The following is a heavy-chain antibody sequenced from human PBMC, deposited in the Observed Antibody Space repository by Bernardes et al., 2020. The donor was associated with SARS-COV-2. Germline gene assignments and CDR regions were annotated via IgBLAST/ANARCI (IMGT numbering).Heavy chain of an antibody. CDR1: GGSISSDRVY. CDR2: IFYSGTS. J-gene: IGHJ4*02. V-gene: IGHV4-39*07. CDR3: ARDPGRHLTPFGMVTFFDY. Sequence: SETLSLTCGVSGGSISSDRVYWGWIRQSPGKGLEWIASIFYSGTSYYNPSLKSRVTISVDTSKNQFSLQLNSVTAADTAVYYCARDPGRHLTPFGMVTFFDYWGQGTLVTVSS. D-gene: IGHD3-3*01.